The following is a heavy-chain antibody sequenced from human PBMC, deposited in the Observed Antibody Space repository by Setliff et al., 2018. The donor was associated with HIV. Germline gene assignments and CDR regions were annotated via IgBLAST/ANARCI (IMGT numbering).Heavy chain of an antibody. V-gene: IGHV1-18*01. J-gene: IGHJ4*02. Sequence: VASVKVSCKASGYTFTSYGITWVRQAPGQGLEWMGWISGYDGNTNHAQKLQGRVTLTTDTSTTTAYMELTSLRSDDTAVYYCARDRRVAMADGTDFWGQGTLVTVSS. CDR3: ARDRRVAMADGTDF. D-gene: IGHD6-19*01. CDR1: GYTFTSYG. CDR2: ISGYDGNT.